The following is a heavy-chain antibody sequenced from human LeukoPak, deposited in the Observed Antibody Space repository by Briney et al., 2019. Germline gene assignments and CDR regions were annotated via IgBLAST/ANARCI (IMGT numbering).Heavy chain of an antibody. Sequence: GGSLRLSCAASGFTFSDYYISWIRLAPGKGPEWVSYISYDGGTIHYADSVKGRFTISRANAKHSVHLQMDSLTAEDTGVYYCARAVKWDYWGQGTLVTVSS. V-gene: IGHV3-11*04. CDR2: ISYDGGTI. D-gene: IGHD1-26*01. J-gene: IGHJ4*02. CDR1: GFTFSDYY. CDR3: ARAVKWDY.